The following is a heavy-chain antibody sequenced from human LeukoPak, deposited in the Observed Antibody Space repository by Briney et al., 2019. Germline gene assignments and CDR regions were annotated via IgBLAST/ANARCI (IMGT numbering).Heavy chain of an antibody. V-gene: IGHV1-2*04. CDR2: INPNSGGT. D-gene: IGHD6-13*01. CDR3: ARDAAVSATAVYFDY. J-gene: IGHJ4*02. Sequence: GASVKVSCKASGYTFTGYYMHWVRQAPGQGLEWMGWINPNSGGTNYAQKFQGWVTMTRDTSISTAYMELSRLRSDDTAVYYCARDAAVSATAVYFDYWGQGTLVTVSS. CDR1: GYTFTGYY.